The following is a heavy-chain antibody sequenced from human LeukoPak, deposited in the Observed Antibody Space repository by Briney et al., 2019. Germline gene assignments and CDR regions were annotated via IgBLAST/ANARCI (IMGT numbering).Heavy chain of an antibody. CDR3: ARDQSITARPALDY. J-gene: IGHJ4*02. CDR2: IWYDGSNK. CDR1: GFTFSNYG. D-gene: IGHD6-6*01. V-gene: IGHV3-33*01. Sequence: PGRSLRLSCAASGFTFSNYGTHWVRQAPGKGLEWVAVIWYDGSNKLYADSVKGRFTSSRDNSKNTLYLQMNSLRAEDTAVYYCARDQSITARPALDYWGQGTLVTVSS.